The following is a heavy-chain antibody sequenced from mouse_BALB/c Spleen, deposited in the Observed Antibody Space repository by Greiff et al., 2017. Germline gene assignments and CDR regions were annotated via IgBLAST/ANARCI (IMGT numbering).Heavy chain of an antibody. J-gene: IGHJ2*01. CDR1: GFNIKDTY. Sequence: LVESGAELVKPGASVKLSCTASGFNIKDTYMHWVKQRPEQGLEWIGRIDPANGNTKYDPKFQGKATITADTSSNTAYLQLSSLTSEDTAVYYCAWRDYGFDYWGQGTTLTVSS. CDR2: IDPANGNT. D-gene: IGHD2-4*01. V-gene: IGHV14-3*02. CDR3: AWRDYGFDY.